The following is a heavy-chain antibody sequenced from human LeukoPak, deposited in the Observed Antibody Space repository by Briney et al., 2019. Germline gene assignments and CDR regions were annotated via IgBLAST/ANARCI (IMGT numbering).Heavy chain of an antibody. D-gene: IGHD1-14*01. Sequence: GRSLRLSCAASGFTFSSYAMHCVRQAPGKGLEWVAVISYDGSNKYYADSVKGRFTISRDNAKNSLYLQMNSLRAEDTAVYYCARPGTFFVDWFDPWGQGTLVTVSS. CDR3: ARPGTFFVDWFDP. CDR2: ISYDGSNK. V-gene: IGHV3-30-3*01. CDR1: GFTFSSYA. J-gene: IGHJ5*02.